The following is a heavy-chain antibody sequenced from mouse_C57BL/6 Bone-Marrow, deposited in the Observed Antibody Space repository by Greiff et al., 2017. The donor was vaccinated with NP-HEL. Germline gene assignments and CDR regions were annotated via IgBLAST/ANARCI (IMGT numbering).Heavy chain of an antibody. Sequence: DVKLVESGGGLVQSGRSLRLSCATSGFTFSDFYMEWVRQAPGKGLEWIAARRNKANDYTTEYSASVKGRFIVSRDTSQSILYLQMNALRAEDTAIYYCARDNWDWYFDVWGTGTTVTVSS. CDR2: RRNKANDYTT. CDR1: GFTFSDFY. CDR3: ARDNWDWYFDV. J-gene: IGHJ1*03. V-gene: IGHV7-1*01. D-gene: IGHD4-1*01.